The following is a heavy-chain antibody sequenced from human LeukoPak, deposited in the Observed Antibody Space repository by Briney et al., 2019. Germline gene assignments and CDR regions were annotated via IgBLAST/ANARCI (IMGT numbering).Heavy chain of an antibody. V-gene: IGHV3-30*02. D-gene: IGHD4-17*01. CDR1: GFTFSSYG. CDR2: IRYDGSNK. CDR3: AKDNYDYGDYDGGDY. J-gene: IGHJ4*02. Sequence: GGSLRLSRVASGFTFSSYGMHWVRQPPGKGLEWVAFIRYDGSNKYYADSVKGRFTISRDNSRDTLHLQMNSLRAEDTAVYYCAKDNYDYGDYDGGDYWGQGTLVTVSS.